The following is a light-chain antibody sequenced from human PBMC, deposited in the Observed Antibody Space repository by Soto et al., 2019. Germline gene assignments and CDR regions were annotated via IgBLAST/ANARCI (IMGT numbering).Light chain of an antibody. CDR3: QQRSNWPPIT. J-gene: IGKJ5*01. Sequence: IVLTQSPFTLSLSPGERATLSCRASQSVSSYLAWYQQKPGQAPRLLIYDASNRATGIPARFSGGGSGTDFTHTIDNLEPEDFAIYYCQQRSNWPPITFGQGTRLEIK. CDR2: DAS. CDR1: QSVSSY. V-gene: IGKV3-11*01.